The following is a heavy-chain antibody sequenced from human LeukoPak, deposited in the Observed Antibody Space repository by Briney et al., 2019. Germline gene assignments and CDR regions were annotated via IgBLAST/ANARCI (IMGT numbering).Heavy chain of an antibody. Sequence: PGMSLRLLCTPCRFSFSAYRMHWVPHAPGRGVEWVGVIWYDGSSQYYADSVKGRVTISRDNSKNTLFLQMNSLRAEDTAVYYCARDPTQYTTAWYSDYGGEGTLVTVSS. CDR2: IWYDGSSQ. CDR3: ARDPTQYTTAWYSDY. D-gene: IGHD2/OR15-2a*01. V-gene: IGHV3-33*01. CDR1: RFSFSAYR. J-gene: IGHJ4*02.